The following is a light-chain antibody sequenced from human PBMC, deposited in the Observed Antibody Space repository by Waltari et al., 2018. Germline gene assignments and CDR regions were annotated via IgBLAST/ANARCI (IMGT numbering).Light chain of an antibody. CDR2: ETS. J-gene: IGKJ4*01. Sequence: EIVLTQSPGTLSFSPGERATLSCRASQSVYTFLAWYQQKPGQPPRLLIYETSKRATGTPARFSGSGSGTDFTLTISSLEPEDSAVYYCQQRANWPPLTFGGGTKVEI. V-gene: IGKV3-11*01. CDR3: QQRANWPPLT. CDR1: QSVYTF.